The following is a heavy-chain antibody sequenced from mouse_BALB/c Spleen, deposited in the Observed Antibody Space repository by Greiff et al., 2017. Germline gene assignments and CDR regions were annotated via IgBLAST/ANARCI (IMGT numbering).Heavy chain of an antibody. Sequence: LQQPGSELVRPGASVKLSCKASGYTFTSYWMHWVKQRPGQSLEWIGNIYPGSGSTNYDEKFKSKATLTVDTSSSTAYMQLSSLTSEDSAVYYCTRPYDYDVYAMDYWGQGTSVTVSS. D-gene: IGHD2-4*01. CDR1: GYTFTSYW. V-gene: IGHV1S22*01. J-gene: IGHJ4*01. CDR3: TRPYDYDVYAMDY. CDR2: IYPGSGST.